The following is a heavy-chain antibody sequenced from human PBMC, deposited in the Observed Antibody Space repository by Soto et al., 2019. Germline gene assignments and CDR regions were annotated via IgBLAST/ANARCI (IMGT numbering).Heavy chain of an antibody. J-gene: IGHJ4*02. V-gene: IGHV4-4*02. Sequence: SETLSLTCAVSGGSISSSNWWSWVRQPPGKGLEWIGEIYHSGSTNYNPSLKSRVTISVDKSKNQFSLKLSSVTAADTAVYYCASEYGSGGSCSNYFDYWGQGTLVTVSS. CDR1: GGSISSSNW. CDR2: IYHSGST. D-gene: IGHD2-15*01. CDR3: ASEYGSGGSCSNYFDY.